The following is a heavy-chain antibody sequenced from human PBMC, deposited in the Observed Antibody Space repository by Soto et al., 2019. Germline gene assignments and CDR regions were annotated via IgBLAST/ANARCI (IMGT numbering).Heavy chain of an antibody. Sequence: SGPTLVNPTQTLTLTCTFSGFSLSTSGVGVGWIRQPPGKALEWLEPIYWDDDKRYIPSLKRRLTITKDTSKNQVVLTMNNMDPVDTATYYCAHEADPYGSGSYDAFDIWGQGTMVTVSS. J-gene: IGHJ3*02. CDR3: AHEADPYGSGSYDAFDI. D-gene: IGHD3-10*01. CDR2: IYWDDDK. V-gene: IGHV2-5*02. CDR1: GFSLSTSGVG.